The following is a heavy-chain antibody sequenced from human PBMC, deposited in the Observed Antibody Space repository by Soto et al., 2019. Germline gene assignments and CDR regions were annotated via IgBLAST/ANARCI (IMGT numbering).Heavy chain of an antibody. V-gene: IGHV3-30*18. J-gene: IGHJ4*02. CDR1: GFTFSSYG. D-gene: IGHD5-12*01. CDR3: AKDSRRPVGRDGYTPEYYFDY. CDR2: ISYDGSNK. Sequence: QVQLVESGGGVVQPGRSLRLSCAASGFTFSSYGMHWVRQAPGKGLEWVAVISYDGSNKYYADSVKGRFTISRDNSKNALYLQMNYLRAEDTAVYYCAKDSRRPVGRDGYTPEYYFDYWGQGTLVTVSS.